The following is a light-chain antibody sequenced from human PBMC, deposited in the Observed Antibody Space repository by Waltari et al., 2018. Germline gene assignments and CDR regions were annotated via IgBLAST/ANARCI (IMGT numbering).Light chain of an antibody. V-gene: IGKV3-11*01. CDR2: DTS. J-gene: IGKJ4*01. CDR1: QSVFKS. CDR3: QQGSILPLT. Sequence: EIVLTQSPATLSLSAGERVTPPCRASQSVFKSSAWYQLKPGQAPRLLIYDTSKQATGIPARFSGSGSGTDFTLTISNLETDDFALYYCQQGSILPLTFGGGTKVKIK.